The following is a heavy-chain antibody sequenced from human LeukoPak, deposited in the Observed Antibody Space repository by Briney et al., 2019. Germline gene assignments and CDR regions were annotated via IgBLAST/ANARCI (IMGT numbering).Heavy chain of an antibody. Sequence: GESLKISCKGSGYSFTSYWIGWVRQMPGKGLEWMGIIYPTDSDTRYSPSFQGHVTISVDKSISTTYLQWTSLKASDTAMYYCARHVTGMYFYYMDVWGKGTTVTVSS. CDR2: IYPTDSDT. CDR1: GYSFTSYW. J-gene: IGHJ6*03. V-gene: IGHV5-51*01. D-gene: IGHD3-10*01. CDR3: ARHVTGMYFYYMDV.